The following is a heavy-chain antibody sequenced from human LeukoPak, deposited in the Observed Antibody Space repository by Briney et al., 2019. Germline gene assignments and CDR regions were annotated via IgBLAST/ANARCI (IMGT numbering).Heavy chain of an antibody. CDR1: GYSISSGYY. D-gene: IGHD2-21*01. J-gene: IGHJ4*02. Sequence: PSETLSLTCAVSGYSISSGYYWGWIRQPPGKGLEWIGSIYHSGSTYYNPSLKSRVTISVDTSKNQFSLKLSSVTAADTAVYYCARYCGGDCYSGFDYWGQGTLVTVSS. CDR2: IYHSGST. CDR3: ARYCGGDCYSGFDY. V-gene: IGHV4-38-2*01.